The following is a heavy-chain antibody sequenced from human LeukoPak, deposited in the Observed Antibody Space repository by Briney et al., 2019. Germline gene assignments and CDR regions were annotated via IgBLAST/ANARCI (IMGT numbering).Heavy chain of an antibody. Sequence: SETLSLTCAVYGGSFSGYYWSWIRQPPGKGLEWIGEINHSGSTNYNPSLKSRVTISVDTSKNQFSLKLSSVTAADTAVYYRARGGYYGSGSYYPYHYWGQGTLVTVSS. J-gene: IGHJ4*02. CDR3: ARGGYYGSGSYYPYHY. CDR2: INHSGST. V-gene: IGHV4-34*01. CDR1: GGSFSGYY. D-gene: IGHD3-10*01.